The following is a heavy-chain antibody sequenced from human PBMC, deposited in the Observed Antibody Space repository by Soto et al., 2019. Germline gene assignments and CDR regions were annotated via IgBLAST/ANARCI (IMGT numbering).Heavy chain of an antibody. J-gene: IGHJ4*02. CDR2: SSAYNGVT. D-gene: IGHD2-15*01. CDR3: ARGPRSGYCSGGSCHYFDY. V-gene: IGHV1-18*01. Sequence: QVQLVQSGGEVKKPGASVKVSCKASGYTFTSYGITWVRQAPGQGLEWMGWSSAYNGVTKYAQKFQDRVTMTTDTSTSTAYMEPRSLRSDDTAVYYCARGPRSGYCSGGSCHYFDYWGQGTLVTVSS. CDR1: GYTFTSYG.